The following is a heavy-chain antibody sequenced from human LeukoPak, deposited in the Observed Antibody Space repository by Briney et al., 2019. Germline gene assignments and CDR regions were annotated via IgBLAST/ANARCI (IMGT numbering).Heavy chain of an antibody. Sequence: GGSLRLSCAASTFTFSSYAMSWVRQAPGKGLEWVSGISSGGLTTYYADSVKGRFTIPRDNFKNTLYLQMNSLRPEDTAVYYCAKEPLNGYCTTTSCYFDYWGQGTQVTVSS. CDR1: TFTFSSYA. D-gene: IGHD2-2*03. CDR2: ISSGGLTT. CDR3: AKEPLNGYCTTTSCYFDY. V-gene: IGHV3-23*01. J-gene: IGHJ4*02.